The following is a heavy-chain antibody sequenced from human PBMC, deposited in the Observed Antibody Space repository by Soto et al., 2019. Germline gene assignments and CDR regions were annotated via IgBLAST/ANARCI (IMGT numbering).Heavy chain of an antibody. Sequence: SETLSLTCTVSGGSISSGGYYWSWIRQHPGKGLEWIGYIYYSGSTYCNPSLKSRVTISIDTSKNQFSLKLSSVTAADTAVYYCARHEAPSGWYFDYWGQGTLVTVSS. D-gene: IGHD6-19*01. CDR2: IYYSGST. J-gene: IGHJ4*02. V-gene: IGHV4-30-4*01. CDR3: ARHEAPSGWYFDY. CDR1: GGSISSGGYY.